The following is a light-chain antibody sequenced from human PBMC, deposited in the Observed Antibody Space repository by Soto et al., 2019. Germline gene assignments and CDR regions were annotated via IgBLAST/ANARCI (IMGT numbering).Light chain of an antibody. CDR2: AAS. Sequence: EIVLTQYPGTLSLSPGERATLSCRASQSISSIYLAWYQQKPGQAPRLLIYAASSRATGIPDRFSGSGSGTDCTLTISSLEPEDFAVYYWQQYGSSSYTFGQGTQLEIK. V-gene: IGKV3-20*01. CDR3: QQYGSSSYT. J-gene: IGKJ2*01. CDR1: QSISSIY.